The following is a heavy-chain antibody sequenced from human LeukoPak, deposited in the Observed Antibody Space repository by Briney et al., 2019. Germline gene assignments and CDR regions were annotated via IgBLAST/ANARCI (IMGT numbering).Heavy chain of an antibody. Sequence: ASVKVSCKASGYTFTSYDINWVRQATGQGREWMGWMNPNSGNTGYAQKFQGRVTITRNTSISTAYMELSSLRSEDTAVYYCARGSKSPRVVPANYYYYYMDVWGKGTTVTASS. CDR1: GYTFTSYD. V-gene: IGHV1-8*03. J-gene: IGHJ6*03. CDR3: ARGSKSPRVVPANYYYYYMDV. D-gene: IGHD2-2*01. CDR2: MNPNSGNT.